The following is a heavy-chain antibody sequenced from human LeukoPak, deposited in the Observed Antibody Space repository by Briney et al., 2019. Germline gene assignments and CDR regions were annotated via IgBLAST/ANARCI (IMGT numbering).Heavy chain of an antibody. J-gene: IGHJ1*01. Sequence: ASVKVSCKASGYTFTGYYIHWVRQAPGQGLEWMGWINPNSGGTNYAQHFQGRVTMTRATSISTAYMELSRLSSDDTAVYCCARGEGIAAAGTYFQSWGQGTLVTVSS. CDR1: GYTFTGYY. CDR3: ARGEGIAAAGTYFQS. D-gene: IGHD6-13*01. V-gene: IGHV1-2*02. CDR2: INPNSGGT.